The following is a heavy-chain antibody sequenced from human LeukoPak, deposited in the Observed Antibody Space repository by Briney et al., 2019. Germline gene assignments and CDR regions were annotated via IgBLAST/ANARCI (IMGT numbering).Heavy chain of an antibody. V-gene: IGHV3-48*03. D-gene: IGHD6-19*01. J-gene: IGHJ4*02. CDR1: GFTFSNFE. CDR3: ARGTYTSGWD. Sequence: PGGSPRLSCAASGFTFSNFEMNWVRQAPGKGLEWVAYISSSGSSKHYADSVKGRFTISRDNAKRSLYLQMNSLRVEDTAVYYCARGTYTSGWDWGQGTLVTVSS. CDR2: ISSSGSSK.